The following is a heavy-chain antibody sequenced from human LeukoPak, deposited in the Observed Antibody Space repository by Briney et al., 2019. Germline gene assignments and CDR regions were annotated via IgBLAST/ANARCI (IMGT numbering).Heavy chain of an antibody. CDR3: VSYSSSSGHFDY. CDR2: INHSGST. V-gene: IGHV4-34*01. Sequence: SSETLSLTCAVYGGSFSGYYWSWIRQPPGKGLEWIGEINHSGSTNYNPSLKSRVTISVDTSKNQFSLKLSSVTAVDTAVYYCVSYSSSSGHFDYWGQGTLVTVSS. CDR1: GGSFSGYY. D-gene: IGHD6-6*01. J-gene: IGHJ4*02.